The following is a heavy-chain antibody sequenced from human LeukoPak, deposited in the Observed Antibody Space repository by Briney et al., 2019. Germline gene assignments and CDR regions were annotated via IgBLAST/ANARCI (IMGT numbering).Heavy chain of an antibody. Sequence: SETLSLTCTVSGAPINNRKNYWGWIRQSPGKGLEWIGSFRHSASVDYNPSLKSRVTISVDASRNQFSLKLSSVTAADTALYYCVRHGVEYTSDNWFDPWGQGTLVTVSS. V-gene: IGHV4-39*01. CDR3: VRHGVEYTSDNWFDP. J-gene: IGHJ5*02. CDR2: FRHSASV. D-gene: IGHD6-25*01. CDR1: GAPINNRKNY.